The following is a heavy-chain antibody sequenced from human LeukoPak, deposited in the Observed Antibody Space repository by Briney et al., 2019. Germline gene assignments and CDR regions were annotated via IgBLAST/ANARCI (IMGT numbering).Heavy chain of an antibody. D-gene: IGHD3-9*01. CDR2: IYYSGST. CDR1: GYSISSGYY. J-gene: IGHJ4*02. Sequence: SETLSLTCTVSGYSISSGYYWGWIRPPPGKGLEWIGSIYYSGSTYYNPSLKSRVTISVDTSKTQFSLKLSSVTAADTAVYYCARHANVLRYFDWLAPQYYFDYWGQGTLVTVSS. CDR3: ARHANVLRYFDWLAPQYYFDY. V-gene: IGHV4-38-2*02.